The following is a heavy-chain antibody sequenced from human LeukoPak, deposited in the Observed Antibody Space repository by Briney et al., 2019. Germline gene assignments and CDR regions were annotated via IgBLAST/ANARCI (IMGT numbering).Heavy chain of an antibody. CDR3: ARTMTSVTTGGDAFDL. CDR1: GFTFSNYA. Sequence: PGGSLRLSCAASGFTFSNYAMSWVRQAPGRGLEWVSTVIITGVSTYYADSLKGRFTISRDNSKNTLYLQMNSLRAEDTAVYYCARTMTSVTTGGDAFDLWGQGTMVTVSS. V-gene: IGHV3-23*01. J-gene: IGHJ3*01. CDR2: VIITGVST. D-gene: IGHD4-17*01.